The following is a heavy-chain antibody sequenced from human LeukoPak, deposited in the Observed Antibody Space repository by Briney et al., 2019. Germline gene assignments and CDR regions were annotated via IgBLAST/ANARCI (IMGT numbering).Heavy chain of an antibody. J-gene: IGHJ4*02. CDR3: ARGPTVTTDY. V-gene: IGHV4-39*01. CDR1: GGSVSTNSYY. D-gene: IGHD4-17*01. Sequence: SGTLSLTCTVSGGSVSTNSYYWALFRQPPGKGLEWIGSIYHGGRTYYNPSLMSRVTISVDTSKNQFSLKLSSVTAADTAVYYCARGPTVTTDYWGQGTLVTVSS. CDR2: IYHGGRT.